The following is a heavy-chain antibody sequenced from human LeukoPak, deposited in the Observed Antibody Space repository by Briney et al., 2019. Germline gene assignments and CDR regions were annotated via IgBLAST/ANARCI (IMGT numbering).Heavy chain of an antibody. D-gene: IGHD3-22*01. V-gene: IGHV4-39*07. CDR3: ARSDSSGYYYWFDP. Sequence: SETLSLICTVSGGSISSSSYYWGWIRQPPGKGLEWIGSMYYTGSTYYNPSLESRVTISVDTSKNQFSLKLSSVTAADTAVYYCARSDSSGYYYWFDPWGQGTLVTVSS. CDR2: MYYTGST. J-gene: IGHJ5*02. CDR1: GGSISSSSYY.